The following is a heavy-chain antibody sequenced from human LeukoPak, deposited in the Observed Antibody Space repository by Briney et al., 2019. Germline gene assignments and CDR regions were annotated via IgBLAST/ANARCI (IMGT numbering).Heavy chain of an antibody. J-gene: IGHJ4*02. V-gene: IGHV3-48*02. CDR1: GFPLNSHH. Sequence: GGSLRLSCAASGFPLNSHHMNWVRQAPGKGLEWVSYISSSGRTIYYADSVKGRFTMSRDNAKNSLYLHMNSLRDEDTAVYYCARDRPNWGIDCWGQGTLVTVSS. D-gene: IGHD7-27*01. CDR3: ARDRPNWGIDC. CDR2: ISSSGRTI.